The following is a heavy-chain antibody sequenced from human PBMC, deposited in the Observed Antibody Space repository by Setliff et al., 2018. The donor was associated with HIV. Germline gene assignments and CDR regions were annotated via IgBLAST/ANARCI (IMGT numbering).Heavy chain of an antibody. CDR3: ARLSVEDGFDV. J-gene: IGHJ3*01. CDR1: GYTFTGYI. V-gene: IGHV1-2*02. Sequence: ASVKVSCKASGYTFTGYIIHRVRQAPGQGLEWVGWINPYSGDTTFAHKFRGRVTMTRDTSTSTAYMELSSLRFDDTAVYYCARLSVEDGFDVWGQGTLVTVSS. CDR2: INPYSGDT.